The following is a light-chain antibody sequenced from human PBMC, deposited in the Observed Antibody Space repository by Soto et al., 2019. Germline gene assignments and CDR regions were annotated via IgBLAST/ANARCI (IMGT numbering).Light chain of an antibody. CDR1: QSISSY. V-gene: IGKV1-39*01. CDR2: AAS. Sequence: DIQMTQSPSSLSAFVGDRVTITCRASQSISSYLNWYQQRPGKAPKLLIFAASSLQSGVPSRFRGSGSGTDFTLTISSLQPEDFPTYYCQQSYSTPRWTFGQGTKVEIK. J-gene: IGKJ1*01. CDR3: QQSYSTPRWT.